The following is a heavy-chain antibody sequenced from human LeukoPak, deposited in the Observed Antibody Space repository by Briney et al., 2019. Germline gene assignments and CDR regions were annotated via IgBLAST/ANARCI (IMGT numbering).Heavy chain of an antibody. CDR3: AIPPNVVLKSWYFDL. CDR1: GFTFSSYA. Sequence: GRSLRLSCAASGFTFSSYAMMWVRQAPGKGLEWVSSISEGVGSTYYTDSVKGRFTISRDNSKNTLSLQMNSLRAEDTAVYFCAIPPNVVLKSWYFDLWGQGTLVTVSS. D-gene: IGHD4/OR15-4a*01. J-gene: IGHJ4*02. V-gene: IGHV3-23*01. CDR2: ISEGVGST.